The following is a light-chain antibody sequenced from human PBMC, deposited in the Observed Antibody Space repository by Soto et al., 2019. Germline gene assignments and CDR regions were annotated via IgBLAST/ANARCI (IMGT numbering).Light chain of an antibody. CDR2: DVS. V-gene: IGLV2-14*01. Sequence: QSALTQPASVSVSPGQSITISCTRTSSDVGGYNYVSWYQQHPGKAPKLMIYDVSNRPSGVSNRFPGSKSGNTASLTISGLQAEDEADYYCSSYTSSSLYVFGTGTKLTVL. CDR3: SSYTSSSLYV. J-gene: IGLJ1*01. CDR1: SSDVGGYNY.